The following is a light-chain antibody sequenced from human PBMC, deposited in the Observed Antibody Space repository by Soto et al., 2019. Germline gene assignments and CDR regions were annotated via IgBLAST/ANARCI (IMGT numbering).Light chain of an antibody. V-gene: IGKV3-11*01. J-gene: IGKJ5*01. CDR3: QQRSNWPSIT. CDR2: DAS. Sequence: EIVLTQSPATLSLSPGERATLPCRASQSVSSYLAWYQQKPGQAPRLLIYDASNRATGIPARFSGSGSGTDFTLTINSLEPEDFAVYYCQQRSNWPSITFGQGTRLEIK. CDR1: QSVSSY.